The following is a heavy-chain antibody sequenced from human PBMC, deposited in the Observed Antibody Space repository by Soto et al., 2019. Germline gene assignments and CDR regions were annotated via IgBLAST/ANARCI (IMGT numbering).Heavy chain of an antibody. CDR3: AKQKDTYYDFWSGGTGPGGYFDY. CDR2: ISGSGCST. D-gene: IGHD3-3*01. Sequence: EVQLLESGGGLVQPGGSLRLSCAASGFTFSSYAMSWVRQAPGKGLEWVSAISGSGCSTYYADSVKGRFTISRDNSKNTLYLQMSRLRAEDTAVYYCAKQKDTYYDFWSGGTGPGGYFDYWGQGTLVTVSS. CDR1: GFTFSSYA. V-gene: IGHV3-23*01. J-gene: IGHJ4*02.